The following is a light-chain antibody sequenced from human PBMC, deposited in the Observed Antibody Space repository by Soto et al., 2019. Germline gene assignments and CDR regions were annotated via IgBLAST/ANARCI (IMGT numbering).Light chain of an antibody. CDR3: QQYDNWPLT. J-gene: IGKJ4*01. V-gene: IGKV3-15*01. CDR2: GAS. CDR1: PSGYSN. Sequence: EIVMTQSAATLSKTPGERATLSCRASPSGYSNLAWYQQKPGQAPRFLIYGASTRATGIPARFSGSGSGTEFTLTISSLQSEDFAVYYCQQYDNWPLTFGGGTMVDIK.